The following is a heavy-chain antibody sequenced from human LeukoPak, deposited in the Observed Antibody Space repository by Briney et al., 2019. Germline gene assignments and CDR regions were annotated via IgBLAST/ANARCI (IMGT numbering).Heavy chain of an antibody. V-gene: IGHV1-69*13. D-gene: IGHD1-26*01. J-gene: IGHJ5*02. Sequence: GASVKVSCKASGGTFSSYAISWVRQAPGQGLEWMGGIIPIFGTANYAQKFQGRVTITADESTSTAYMELSSLRSEDTAVYYCARWISGSYFWLDPWGQGTLVTVSS. CDR3: ARWISGSYFWLDP. CDR2: IIPIFGTA. CDR1: GGTFSSYA.